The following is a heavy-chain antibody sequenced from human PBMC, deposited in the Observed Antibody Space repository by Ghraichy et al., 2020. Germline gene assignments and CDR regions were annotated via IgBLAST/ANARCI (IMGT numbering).Heavy chain of an antibody. CDR1: GFTFTSYE. CDR3: TVARVF. V-gene: IGHV3-48*03. CDR2: INNHGDII. Sequence: GGSLRLSCAASGFTFTSYEMNWVRQAPGKGLEWIAYINNHGDIIYYADSVKGRFTISRDNGQNSLFLQMNSLRVDDTAIYYCTVARVFWGQGTLATVSS. D-gene: IGHD6-19*01. J-gene: IGHJ4*02.